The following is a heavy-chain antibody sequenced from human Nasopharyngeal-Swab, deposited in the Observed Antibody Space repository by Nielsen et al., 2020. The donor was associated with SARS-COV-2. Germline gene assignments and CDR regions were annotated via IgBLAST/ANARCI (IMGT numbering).Heavy chain of an antibody. CDR1: GFTFSSYW. V-gene: IGHV3-74*01. CDR2: INSDGSGT. Sequence: GGSLRLSCAASGFTFSSYWMHWVRQAPGKGLVWVSRINSDGSGTSYADSVKGRFTISRDNAKNTLYLQMNSLRAEDTAVYYCARGYYDFWSGYAGFDPWGQGALVTVSS. D-gene: IGHD3-3*01. CDR3: ARGYYDFWSGYAGFDP. J-gene: IGHJ5*02.